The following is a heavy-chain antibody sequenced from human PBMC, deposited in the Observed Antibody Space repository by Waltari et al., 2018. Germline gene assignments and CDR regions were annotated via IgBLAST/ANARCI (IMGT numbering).Heavy chain of an antibody. J-gene: IGHJ6*03. CDR2: IISEAYGETT. CDR3: TRVLGMGYNYFYMDV. V-gene: IGHV3-49*05. CDR1: GIVLGDCP. Sequence: EEQLVVSGREVVKPGRSLALYWVQAGIVLGDCPYNGFRQAPGRGLVWGASIISEAYGETTDYAAYVKDRFTLSRDDSKSVAYLQMNSLKTEDTGVYFCTRVLGMGYNYFYMDVWGKGTTVTISS. D-gene: IGHD1-26*01.